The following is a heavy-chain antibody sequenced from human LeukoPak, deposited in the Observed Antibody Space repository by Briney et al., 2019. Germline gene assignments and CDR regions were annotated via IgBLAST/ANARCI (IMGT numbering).Heavy chain of an antibody. CDR1: GGSFSGYY. CDR2: INHSGST. J-gene: IGHJ4*02. D-gene: IGHD1-26*01. Sequence: SETLYLTCAAHGGSFSGYYWSWIRQPPGKGLEWIGEINHSGSTNYNPSLKSLVTISVDTSKNQFALKLSSVNAADTAVDCCARGRELLDYWRQGTLVTVSS. V-gene: IGHV4-34*01. CDR3: ARGRELLDY.